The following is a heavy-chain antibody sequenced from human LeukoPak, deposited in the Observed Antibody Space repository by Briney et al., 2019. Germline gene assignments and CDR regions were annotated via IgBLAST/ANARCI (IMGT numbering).Heavy chain of an antibody. CDR2: IGSSGNTM. D-gene: IGHD3-10*01. V-gene: IGHV3-11*01. CDR3: ARGRGSGSYYLHFDY. CDR1: GFIFSDYY. J-gene: IGHJ4*02. Sequence: GGSLRLSCAASGFIFSDYYMSWIRQAPGKGLEWLSYIGSSGNTMDYADSVKGRFTISRDNAKNSLFLEMNILRAEDTAVYYCARGRGSGSYYLHFDYWGQGTLVTVSS.